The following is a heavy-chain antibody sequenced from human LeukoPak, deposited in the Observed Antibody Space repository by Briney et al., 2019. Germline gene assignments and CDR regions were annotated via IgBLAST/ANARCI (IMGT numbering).Heavy chain of an antibody. Sequence: GGSLRLSCAASGFTFSSYSMNWVRQAPGKGLEWVSSISSSSSYIYYADSVKGRFTISRDNSKNTLYLQMNSLRAEDTAVYYCARGSHRLYGDEGIQHWGQGTLVTVSS. CDR3: ARGSHRLYGDEGIQH. CDR2: ISSSSSYI. D-gene: IGHD4-17*01. V-gene: IGHV3-21*04. CDR1: GFTFSSYS. J-gene: IGHJ1*01.